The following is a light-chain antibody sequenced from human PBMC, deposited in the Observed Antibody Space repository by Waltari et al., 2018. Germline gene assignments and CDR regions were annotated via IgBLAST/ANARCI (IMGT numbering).Light chain of an antibody. J-gene: IGKJ4*01. CDR1: QSIENW. CDR3: QQYHSDFLT. Sequence: DIQMTQAPSTLSASVGDRVTLTCRASQSIENWLAWYQQKPGQAPKVIFYTSSTSDSGVPSWFSGSGFGTEFTLTISSLQPDDFATYYCQQYHSDFLTFGGGTKVEI. V-gene: IGKV1-5*03. CDR2: TSS.